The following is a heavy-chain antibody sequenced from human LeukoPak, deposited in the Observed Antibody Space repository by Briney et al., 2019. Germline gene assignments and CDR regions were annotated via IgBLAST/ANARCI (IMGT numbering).Heavy chain of an antibody. J-gene: IGHJ4*02. Sequence: SETLSLTCTVSGGSISSSSYYWGWTRQPPGKGLEWIGYIHYSGSTYYDPSLKSRVTISVDTSKNQFSLKLSSVTAADTAVYYCATRITYSNYVDFDYWGQGTLVTVSS. V-gene: IGHV4-31*03. CDR3: ATRITYSNYVDFDY. D-gene: IGHD4-11*01. CDR2: IHYSGST. CDR1: GGSISSSSYY.